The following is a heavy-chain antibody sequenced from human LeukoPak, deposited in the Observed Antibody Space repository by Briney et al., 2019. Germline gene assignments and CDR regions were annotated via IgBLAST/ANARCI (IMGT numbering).Heavy chain of an antibody. CDR2: IIPIFGTA. CDR1: GGTFSSYA. D-gene: IGHD3-22*01. J-gene: IGHJ3*02. CDR3: AREYYYDSSGYSFIFGI. Sequence: SVKVSCKASGGTFSSYAISWVRQAPGQGLEWMGGIIPIFGTANYAQKFQGKVTITADESTSTAYMELSSLRSEDTAVYYCAREYYYDSSGYSFIFGIWGQGTMVTVSS. V-gene: IGHV1-69*13.